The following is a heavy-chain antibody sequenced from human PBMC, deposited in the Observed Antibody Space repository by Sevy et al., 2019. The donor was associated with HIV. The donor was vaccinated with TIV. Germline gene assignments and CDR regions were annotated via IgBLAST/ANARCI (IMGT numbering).Heavy chain of an antibody. CDR3: ARDPDIVVVPAALYYYYGMDV. CDR1: GFTFSSYA. Sequence: GGSLRLSCAASGFTFSSYAMHWVRQAPGKGLEWVAVISYDGSNKYYAYSVKGRFTISRDNSKNTLYLQMNSLRAEDTAVYYCARDPDIVVVPAALYYYYGMDVWGQGTTVTVSS. D-gene: IGHD2-2*01. V-gene: IGHV3-30-3*01. J-gene: IGHJ6*02. CDR2: ISYDGSNK.